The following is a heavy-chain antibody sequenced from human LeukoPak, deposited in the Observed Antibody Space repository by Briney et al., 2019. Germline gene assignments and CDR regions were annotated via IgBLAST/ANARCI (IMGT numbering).Heavy chain of an antibody. V-gene: IGHV3-23*01. CDR3: ANGPHYYDSSGYYSAYFDY. CDR2: ISGSGGST. CDR1: GFTFSSYA. Sequence: QPGGSLRLSCAASGFTFSSYAMSWVRQAPGKGLEWVSAISGSGGSTYYADSVKGRFTISRDNSKNTLYLQMNSLRAEDTAVYYCANGPHYYDSSGYYSAYFDYWGQGTLVTVSS. J-gene: IGHJ4*02. D-gene: IGHD3-22*01.